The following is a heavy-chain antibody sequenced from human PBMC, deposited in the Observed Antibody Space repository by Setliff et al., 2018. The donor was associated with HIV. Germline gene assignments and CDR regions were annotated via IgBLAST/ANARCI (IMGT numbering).Heavy chain of an antibody. V-gene: IGHV4-59*01. Sequence: PSETLSLTCTVSGGSITSYYWSWIRQPPGKGLDWIGYIYYSERTNYNPSLKSRVTISLDTSKNQFSLKLRSVTAADTAVYYCARAPLGDIVVVPAHFDSWGQGTLVTVSS. CDR2: IYYSERT. J-gene: IGHJ4*01. CDR1: GGSITSYY. D-gene: IGHD2-2*01. CDR3: ARAPLGDIVVVPAHFDS.